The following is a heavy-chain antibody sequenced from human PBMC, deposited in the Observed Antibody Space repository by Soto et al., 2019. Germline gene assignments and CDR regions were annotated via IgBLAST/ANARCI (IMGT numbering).Heavy chain of an antibody. CDR3: ARLPESYYESGTTHPAYYFDY. D-gene: IGHD3-10*01. CDR1: GGTFSSYA. J-gene: IGHJ4*02. CDR2: TIPIFGTA. V-gene: IGHV1-69*01. Sequence: QVQLGQSGAEVKKPGSSVKVSCKASGGTFSSYAISWVRQAPGQGLDWMGGTIPIFGTANYAQQFQGRLTITAAESTSTAYMELSSLRSEDKAVYYCARLPESYYESGTTHPAYYFDYWGQGTLVTVSS.